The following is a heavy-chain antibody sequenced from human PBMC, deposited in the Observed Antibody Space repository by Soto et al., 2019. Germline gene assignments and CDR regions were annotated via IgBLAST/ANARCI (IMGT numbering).Heavy chain of an antibody. D-gene: IGHD2-8*01. Sequence: SETLSLTCTVSGGSISSSSYYWGWIRQPPGKGLEWIGSIYYSGSTYYNPSLKSRVTISVDTSKNQFSLKLSSVTAADTAVYYCAIRMGYYYYGMDVWGQGTTVTVSS. CDR2: IYYSGST. CDR1: GGSISSSSYY. CDR3: AIRMGYYYYGMDV. V-gene: IGHV4-39*01. J-gene: IGHJ6*02.